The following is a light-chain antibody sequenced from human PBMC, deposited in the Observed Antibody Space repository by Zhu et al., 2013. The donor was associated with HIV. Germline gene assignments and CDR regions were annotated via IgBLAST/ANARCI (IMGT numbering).Light chain of an antibody. J-gene: IGKJ4*01. CDR2: KAS. V-gene: IGKV1-5*03. CDR3: QQYHDYSVT. Sequence: DIQMTQSPSTLSASVGDRVTITCRASQTISTWLAWYQQKPGKAPKLLVSKASNLESGVPSRFSASGSGTEFTLAISSLQPDDFATYYCQQYHDYSVTFGGGTKLEDQT. CDR1: QTISTW.